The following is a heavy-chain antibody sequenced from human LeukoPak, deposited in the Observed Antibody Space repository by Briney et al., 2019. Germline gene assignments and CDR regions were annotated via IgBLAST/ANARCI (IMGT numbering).Heavy chain of an antibody. J-gene: IGHJ4*02. Sequence: SQTLSLTCTVSGGSISSGGYYWSWIRQHPGKGLEWIGSIYYSGSTYYNPSLKSRVTISVDTSKNQFSLKLSSVTAADTAVYYCARQNLRLGEYDYFDYWGQGTLVTVSS. CDR1: GGSISSGGYY. CDR2: IYYSGST. CDR3: ARQNLRLGEYDYFDY. D-gene: IGHD3-16*01. V-gene: IGHV4-39*07.